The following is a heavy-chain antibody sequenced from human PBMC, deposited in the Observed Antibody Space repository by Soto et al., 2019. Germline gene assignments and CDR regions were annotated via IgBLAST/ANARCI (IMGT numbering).Heavy chain of an antibody. D-gene: IGHD2-15*01. Sequence: GASVKVSCQASGSTFTGTYMDWVRQAPGQGLKWMGWINPNSGGTNYAHKFQCIVPIPRDPTISPAYMELSRLRSADPSVYPCPRRVAATCFDYWGQGPLGTFS. CDR2: INPNSGGT. V-gene: IGHV1-2*02. J-gene: IGHJ4*02. CDR3: PRRVAATCFDY. CDR1: GSTFTGTY.